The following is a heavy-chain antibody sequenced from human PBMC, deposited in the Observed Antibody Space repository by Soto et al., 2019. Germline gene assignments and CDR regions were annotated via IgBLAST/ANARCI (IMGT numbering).Heavy chain of an antibody. CDR2: IYYTGNT. CDR1: CGSISNSIYY. Sequence: PSETQSPTCTSSCGSISNSIYYLGRIREPGGKGLEWIGSIYYTGNTYYNPSLKSRVTVSVDTSKNQFSLILGSVTAADTAVYVCERHTTWLLVSDYGGQGTLVT. J-gene: IGHJ4*02. D-gene: IGHD3-9*01. CDR3: ERHTTWLLVSDY. V-gene: IGHV4-39*01.